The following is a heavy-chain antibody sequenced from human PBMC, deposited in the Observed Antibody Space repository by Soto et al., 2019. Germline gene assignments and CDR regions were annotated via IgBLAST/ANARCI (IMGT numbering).Heavy chain of an antibody. D-gene: IGHD1-26*01. V-gene: IGHV4-59*08. CDR3: ARSGGTYFSFDY. CDR2: IYDSGST. CDR1: GGSISSYY. Sequence: QVQLQESGPGLVKPSETLSLTCTVSGGSISSYYWSWIRQPPGKGLEWIGNIYDSGSTNYNPSLKSRVAISVDTSKNQFYLKLSSVTAADTAVYYCARSGGTYFSFDYWGQGTRVTVSS. J-gene: IGHJ4*02.